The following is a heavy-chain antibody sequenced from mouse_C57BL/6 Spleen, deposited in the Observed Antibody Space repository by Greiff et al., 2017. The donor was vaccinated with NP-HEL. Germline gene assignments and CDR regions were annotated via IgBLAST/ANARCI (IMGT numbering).Heavy chain of an antibody. CDR2: INPNNGGT. CDR3: AREFITTVVRYFDV. V-gene: IGHV1-26*01. Sequence: VQLQQSGPELVKPGASVKISCKASGYTFTDYYLNWVKQSHGKSLEWIGDINPNNGGTSYNQKFKGKATLTVDKSSSTAYMELRSLTSEDSAVYYCAREFITTVVRYFDVWGTGTTVTVSS. D-gene: IGHD1-1*01. J-gene: IGHJ1*03. CDR1: GYTFTDYY.